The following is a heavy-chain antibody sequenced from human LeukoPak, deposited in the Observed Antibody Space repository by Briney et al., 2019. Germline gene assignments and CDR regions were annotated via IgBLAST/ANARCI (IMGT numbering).Heavy chain of an antibody. Sequence: GGSLRLSCAASGFIFSGYGMTWVRQAPGKGLEWVSLITSGADSTYYADSVKGRFTISRDNSKNTLYLQMNSLRPEDTALYYCAKIWSSSSWGYMDVWGKGTTVTVSS. V-gene: IGHV3-23*01. D-gene: IGHD6-13*01. CDR1: GFIFSGYG. CDR2: ITSGADST. J-gene: IGHJ6*03. CDR3: AKIWSSSSWGYMDV.